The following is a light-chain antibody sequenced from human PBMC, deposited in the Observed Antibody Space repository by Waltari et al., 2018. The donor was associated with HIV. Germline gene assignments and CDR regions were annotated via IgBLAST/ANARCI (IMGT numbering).Light chain of an antibody. Sequence: SNVLTQPPSVSVAPGQTARITCGENNLGIKSVHWYQQKPGQAPVLVVYDNTGRPSGSPERFSGSNSRKTATMTIRGVEAGDEADDYCQVWDTSREWVFGGGTKLTVL. CDR2: DNT. CDR1: NLGIKS. J-gene: IGLJ3*02. CDR3: QVWDTSREWV. V-gene: IGLV3-21*02.